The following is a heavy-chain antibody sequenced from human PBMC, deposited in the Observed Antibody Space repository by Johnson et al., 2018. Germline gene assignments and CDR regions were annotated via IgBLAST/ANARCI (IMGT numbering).Heavy chain of an antibody. Sequence: EVQLVESGGGLVQPGGSLRLSCVASGFTFSGHAMSWVRQAPGKGLAWVSVISGRNYTIMYADSVQGRFTIYRDNSKNPRFLQMNSLGAEDTAIYYCAHMFGATAIRGESFPHWGQGILVTVSS. CDR3: AHMFGATAIRGESFPH. J-gene: IGHJ1*01. CDR1: GFTFSGHA. D-gene: IGHD2-21*02. V-gene: IGHV3-23*04. CDR2: ISGRNYTI.